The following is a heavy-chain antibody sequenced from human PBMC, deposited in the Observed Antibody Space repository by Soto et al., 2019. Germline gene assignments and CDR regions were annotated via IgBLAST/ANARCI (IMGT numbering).Heavy chain of an antibody. CDR2: IIPLFGTT. V-gene: IGHV1-69*01. J-gene: IGHJ6*02. CDR1: GDTFKNCV. Sequence: QVQVVQSGVEVRRPGSSVKVSCKASGDTFKNCVISWVRQAPGQGLEWMGGIIPLFGTTDFAQRFQGRLTITTEESTTTAYMELCRLRSEDTATYYCAAELGFGKLSVVWGQGTTVIVSS. CDR3: AAELGFGKLSVV. D-gene: IGHD3-10*01.